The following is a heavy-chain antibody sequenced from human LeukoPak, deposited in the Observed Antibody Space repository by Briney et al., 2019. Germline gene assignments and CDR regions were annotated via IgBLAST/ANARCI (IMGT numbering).Heavy chain of an antibody. CDR1: GDSISGFY. Sequence: SETLSLTCTVSGDSISGFYWSWIRQPPGEGLEWIAYIYYSGSNNYNPSLKRRVTILIETSKNQFSLNLRSVTAADTAVYYCARGGARGSSAFDIWGQGTMVTVSS. CDR2: IYYSGSN. J-gene: IGHJ3*02. CDR3: ARGGARGSSAFDI. D-gene: IGHD3-10*01. V-gene: IGHV4-59*01.